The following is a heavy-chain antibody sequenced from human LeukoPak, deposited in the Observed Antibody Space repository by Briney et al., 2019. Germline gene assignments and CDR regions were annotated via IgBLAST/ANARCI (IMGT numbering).Heavy chain of an antibody. CDR1: GFTFSSYS. CDR3: AREVDFQH. CDR2: ISSSSGTI. V-gene: IGHV3-48*01. Sequence: GGSLRLSCAASGFTFSSYSMNWARQAPGKGLEWVSYISSSSGTIYYADSVKGRFTISRDNAKNSLYLQMNSLRAEDTAVYYCAREVDFQHWGQGTLVTVSS. J-gene: IGHJ1*01. D-gene: IGHD2-15*01.